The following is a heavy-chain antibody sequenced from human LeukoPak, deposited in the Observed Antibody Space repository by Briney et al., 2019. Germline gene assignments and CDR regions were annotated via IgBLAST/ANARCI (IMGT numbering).Heavy chain of an antibody. V-gene: IGHV3-7*01. D-gene: IGHD3-10*01. J-gene: IGHJ4*02. CDR2: IKQDGGEK. CDR1: RLTFTYW. CDR3: ARDAISRGSGAYCDC. Sequence: GGSLRLSCAASRLTFTYWMSWVRQAPGKGLEWVANIKQDGGEKYYVDSVKGRFAISRDNSKNTLYLQMNSLREEDTAVYYCARDAISRGSGAYCDCWGQGALVTVSS.